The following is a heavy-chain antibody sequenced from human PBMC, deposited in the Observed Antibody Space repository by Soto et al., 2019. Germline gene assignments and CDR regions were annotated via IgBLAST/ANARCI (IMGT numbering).Heavy chain of an antibody. D-gene: IGHD2-2*02. Sequence: EVQVVESGGGLVQPGGSLRLSCAVSGFTFSNYWMTWVRQAPGKGLAWVAYMNQDGSQIYYVDSLRGRFTITRDNAKNSLYLQMNILRVAYTAVYYCARDRGPNTPNYWGHGTLVNVSS. V-gene: IGHV3-7*01. CDR3: ARDRGPNTPNY. J-gene: IGHJ4*01. CDR1: GFTFSNYW. CDR2: MNQDGSQI.